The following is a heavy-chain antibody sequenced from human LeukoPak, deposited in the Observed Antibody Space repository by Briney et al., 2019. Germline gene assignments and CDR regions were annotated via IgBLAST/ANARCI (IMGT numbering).Heavy chain of an antibody. V-gene: IGHV4-61*08. D-gene: IGHD2-15*01. J-gene: IGHJ6*02. CDR3: ARDSPYCSGGSCYYYYGMDV. Sequence: SETLSLTCAVSGDSISSGGYYWSWIRQPPGKGLEWIGYIYYSGSTNYNPSLKSRVTISVDTSKNQFSLKLSSVTAADTAVYYCARDSPYCSGGSCYYYYGMDVWGQGTTVTVSS. CDR1: GDSISSGGYY. CDR2: IYYSGST.